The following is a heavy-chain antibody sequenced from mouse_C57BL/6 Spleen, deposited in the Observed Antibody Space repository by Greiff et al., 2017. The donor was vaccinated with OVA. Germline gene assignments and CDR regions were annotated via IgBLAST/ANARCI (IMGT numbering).Heavy chain of an antibody. D-gene: IGHD3-3*01. CDR3: ARRAYYFDY. Sequence: QVQLQQPGAELVMPGASVKLSCKASGYTFTSYWMHWVKQRPGQGLEWIGEIDPSESYTNYNQKFKGKSTLTVDKSSSTAYMQLSSLTSEDSAVYYCARRAYYFDYWGQGTTLTVSS. CDR1: GYTFTSYW. V-gene: IGHV1-69*01. J-gene: IGHJ2*01. CDR2: IDPSESYT.